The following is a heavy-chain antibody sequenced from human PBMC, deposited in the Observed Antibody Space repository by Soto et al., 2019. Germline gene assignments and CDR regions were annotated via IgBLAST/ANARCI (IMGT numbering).Heavy chain of an antibody. CDR2: TYYRSKWYN. J-gene: IGHJ6*02. CDR1: GDSVSSDNAA. CDR3: AREPNYYGMDV. Sequence: PSQTLSLTCAISGDSVSSDNAAWNWLRQSPSRGLEWLGRTYYRSKWYNEYAVSVKSRITFNADTAKNLVSLQLSSVSPEDTAIHYCAREPNYYGMDVWGQGTTVTVSS. V-gene: IGHV6-1*01.